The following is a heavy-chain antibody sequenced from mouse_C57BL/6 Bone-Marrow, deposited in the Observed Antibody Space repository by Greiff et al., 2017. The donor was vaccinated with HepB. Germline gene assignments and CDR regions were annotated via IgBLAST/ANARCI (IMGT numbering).Heavy chain of an antibody. J-gene: IGHJ3*01. CDR1: GYTFTEYT. CDR2: FYPGSGSI. CDR3: ARHEARLAWFAY. V-gene: IGHV1-62-2*01. D-gene: IGHD4-1*01. Sequence: QVHVKQSGAELVKPGASVKLSCKASGYTFTEYTIHWVKQRSGQGLEWIGWFYPGSGSIKYNEKFKDKATLTADKSSSTVYMELSRLTSEDSAVYFCARHEARLAWFAYWGQGTLVTVSA.